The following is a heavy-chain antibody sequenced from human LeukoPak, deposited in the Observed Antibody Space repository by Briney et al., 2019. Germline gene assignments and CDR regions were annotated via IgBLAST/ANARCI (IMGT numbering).Heavy chain of an antibody. CDR1: GGSISSYY. V-gene: IGHV4-59*01. Sequence: PSETLSLTCTVSGGSISSYYWSWIRQPPGKGLEWIGYIYYTGGTKYNPSLKSRVTISVDMSKNQFSPHLSSVAAADTAVYYCANNWYFDLWGRGTLVTVSS. CDR3: ANNWYFDL. J-gene: IGHJ2*01. CDR2: IYYTGGT.